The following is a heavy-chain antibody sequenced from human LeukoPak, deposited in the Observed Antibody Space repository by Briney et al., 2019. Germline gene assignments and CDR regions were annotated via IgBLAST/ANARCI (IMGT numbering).Heavy chain of an antibody. Sequence: GGSLRLSCTASGFTFSSHALHWVRQAPGKGLEWVAVISSDGSYKYYADSVKGRFTISRDNSKNTLYLQMNSLRDEDTAVYYCARGLFDPWGQGTLVTVSS. CDR1: GFTFSSHA. V-gene: IGHV3-30*04. CDR2: ISSDGSYK. J-gene: IGHJ5*02. CDR3: ARGLFDP.